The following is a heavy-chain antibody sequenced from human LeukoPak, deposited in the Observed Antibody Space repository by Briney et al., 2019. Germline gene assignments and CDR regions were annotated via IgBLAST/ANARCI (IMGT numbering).Heavy chain of an antibody. Sequence: GGSLRLSCTTSGFTFSSYGMHWVRQAPGKGPEWVAFIRYDGSNKYYADSVKGRFTISRDNSKNTLYLQMNSLRAEDTAVYYCAKSKVGAGGLFDYWGQGTLVTVSS. D-gene: IGHD1-26*01. J-gene: IGHJ4*02. V-gene: IGHV3-30*02. CDR1: GFTFSSYG. CDR2: IRYDGSNK. CDR3: AKSKVGAGGLFDY.